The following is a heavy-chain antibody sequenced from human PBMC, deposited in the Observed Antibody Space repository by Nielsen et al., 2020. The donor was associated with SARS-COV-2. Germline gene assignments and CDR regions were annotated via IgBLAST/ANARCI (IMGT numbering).Heavy chain of an antibody. CDR2: ISGSGGST. CDR1: GFTFSSYA. Sequence: GESLKISCAASGFTFSSYAMSWVRQAPGKGLEWVSAISGSGGSTYYADSVKGRFTISRDNSKNTLYLQMNSLRAEDTAVYYCAKSWSSSGWPYYFDYWGQGTLVTVSS. V-gene: IGHV3-23*01. D-gene: IGHD6-19*01. J-gene: IGHJ4*02. CDR3: AKSWSSSGWPYYFDY.